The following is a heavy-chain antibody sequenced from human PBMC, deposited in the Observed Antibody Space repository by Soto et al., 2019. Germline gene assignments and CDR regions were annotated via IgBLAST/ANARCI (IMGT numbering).Heavy chain of an antibody. D-gene: IGHD6-19*01. V-gene: IGHV4-4*02. CDR2: AYHNGLT. J-gene: IGHJ4*02. CDR3: ARDAAVPGESDRFDY. Sequence: SLTCDVSVDSVTGNVWWSWVRQPPGKGLEWIGEAYHNGLTDYNPSLKSRVTMSVDTSKNEFSLKLTSLTAADTAIYYCARDAAVPGESDRFDYWGQGTRVTVPS. CDR1: VDSVTGNVW.